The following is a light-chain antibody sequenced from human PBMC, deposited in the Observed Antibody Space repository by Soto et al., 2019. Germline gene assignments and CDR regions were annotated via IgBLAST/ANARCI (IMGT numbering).Light chain of an antibody. CDR3: QQYNTYPLT. V-gene: IGKV1-5*03. CDR1: QSISPW. Sequence: DIQMTQSPSTLSASVGDSVTITCRASQSISPWLAWYQQKPGKAPTLLIYKASSLEGGVPSRFSGSGSGTDFNITISSLQPDDFATYYCQQYNTYPLTFGGGTKVELK. CDR2: KAS. J-gene: IGKJ4*01.